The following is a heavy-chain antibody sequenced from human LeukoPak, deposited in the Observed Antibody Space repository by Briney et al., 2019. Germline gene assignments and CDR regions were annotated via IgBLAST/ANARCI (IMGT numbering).Heavy chain of an antibody. CDR2: ISSSSSYI. V-gene: IGHV3-21*01. CDR3: ARVWPYGYANSIDY. CDR1: GFTFNNYA. D-gene: IGHD5-18*01. Sequence: PGGSLRLSCAASGFASGFTFNNYAMNWVRQAPGKGLEWVSSISSSSSYIYYADSVKGRFTISRDNAKNSLYLQMNSLRAEDTAVYYCARVWPYGYANSIDYWGQGTLVTVSS. J-gene: IGHJ4*02.